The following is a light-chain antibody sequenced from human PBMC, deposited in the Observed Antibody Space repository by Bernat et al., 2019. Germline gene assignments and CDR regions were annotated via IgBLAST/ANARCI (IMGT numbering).Light chain of an antibody. Sequence: SSELTQPPSVSVSPGQTATIVCSGDNLGNKYVSWYQQKSGQPPLLVIFQDSQRPSGIPARFSGSSSGNTATLTIIETQAVDEAAYYCLAWDSRTAVFGGGTELTVL. CDR3: LAWDSRTAV. J-gene: IGLJ2*01. CDR1: NLGNKY. CDR2: QDS. V-gene: IGLV3-1*01.